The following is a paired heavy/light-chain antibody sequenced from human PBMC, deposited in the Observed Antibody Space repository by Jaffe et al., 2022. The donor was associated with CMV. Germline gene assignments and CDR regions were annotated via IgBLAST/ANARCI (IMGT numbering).Heavy chain of an antibody. D-gene: IGHD2-2*01. J-gene: IGHJ6*02. CDR1: GGTFSSYA. Sequence: QVQLVQSGAEVKKPGSSVKVSCKASGGTFSSYAISWVRQAPGQGLEWMGGIIPIFGTANYAQKFQGRVTITADESTSTAYMELSSLRSEDTAVYYCAREDCSSTSCYPIPYYYYGMDVWGQGTTVTVSS. V-gene: IGHV1-69*01. CDR2: IIPIFGTA. CDR3: AREDCSSTSCYPIPYYYYGMDV.
Light chain of an antibody. Sequence: EIVLTQSPGTLSLSPGERATLSCRASQSVSSSYLAWYQQKPGQAPRLLIYGASSRATGIPDRFSGSGSGTDFTLTISRLEPEDFAVYYCQQYGSSRFTFGPGTKVDIK. CDR3: QQYGSSRFT. V-gene: IGKV3-20*01. J-gene: IGKJ3*01. CDR1: QSVSSSY. CDR2: GAS.